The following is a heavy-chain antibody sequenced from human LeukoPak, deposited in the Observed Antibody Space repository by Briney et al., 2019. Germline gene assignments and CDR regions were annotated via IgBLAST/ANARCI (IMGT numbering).Heavy chain of an antibody. Sequence: GGSLRLSCAASGFTVSSNYMSWVRQAPGKGLEWVSVIYSGGSTYYADSVQGRFTISRDNAKNLLYLQMNSLRAEDTAVYFCARLSSWVFEIWGQGTMVTVSS. CDR3: ARLSSWVFEI. J-gene: IGHJ3*02. CDR2: IYSGGST. CDR1: GFTVSSNY. V-gene: IGHV3-53*01. D-gene: IGHD3-16*01.